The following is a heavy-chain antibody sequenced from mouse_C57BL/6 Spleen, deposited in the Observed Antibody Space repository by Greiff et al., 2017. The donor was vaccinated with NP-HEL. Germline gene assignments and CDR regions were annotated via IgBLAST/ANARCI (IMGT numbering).Heavy chain of an antibody. D-gene: IGHD1-1*01. V-gene: IGHV1-80*01. CDR2: IYPGDGDT. CDR1: GYAFSSYW. CDR3: ARSDYYGSTPYYAMDY. Sequence: VQLQQSGAELVKPGASVKISCKASGYAFSSYWMNWVKQRPGKGLEWIGQIYPGDGDTNYNGKFKGKATLTADKSSSTAYMQLSSLTSEDSAVYFCARSDYYGSTPYYAMDYWGQGTSVTVSS. J-gene: IGHJ4*01.